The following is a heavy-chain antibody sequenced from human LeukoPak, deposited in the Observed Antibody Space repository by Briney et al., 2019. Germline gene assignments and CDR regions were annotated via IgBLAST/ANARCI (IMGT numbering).Heavy chain of an antibody. Sequence: ASVKVSCKASGYTFTSYGISWVRQAPGQGLEWMGWISANSGNTNYAQKLQGRVTMTTGTSTSTAYMELRSLRSDDTAVYYCARTNLDCKNGVCYDYWGQGTPVTVSS. J-gene: IGHJ4*02. CDR2: ISANSGNT. CDR3: ARTNLDCKNGVCYDY. V-gene: IGHV1-18*01. D-gene: IGHD2-8*01. CDR1: GYTFTSYG.